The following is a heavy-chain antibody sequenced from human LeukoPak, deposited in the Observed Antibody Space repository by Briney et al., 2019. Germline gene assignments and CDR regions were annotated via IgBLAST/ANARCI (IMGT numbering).Heavy chain of an antibody. CDR2: ISSNGGST. D-gene: IGHD2-2*01. CDR3: AREVPAAVAYFDY. V-gene: IGHV3-64*01. J-gene: IGHJ4*02. Sequence: GGSLRLSCAASGFTFSNFAMHWGRQAPGKGLEYVSAISSNGGSTYYANSVRARFTISRDNSKNPLYLQMGSLRAEDMAVYYCAREVPAAVAYFDYWGQGTLVTVSS. CDR1: GFTFSNFA.